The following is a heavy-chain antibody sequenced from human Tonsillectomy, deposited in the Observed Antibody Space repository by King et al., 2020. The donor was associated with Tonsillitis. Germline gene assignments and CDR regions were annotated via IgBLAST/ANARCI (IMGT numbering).Heavy chain of an antibody. CDR3: ARGQSGAGNAFDI. CDR1: GGSFSGYY. CDR2: INHSGST. V-gene: IGHV4-34*01. D-gene: IGHD7-27*01. J-gene: IGHJ3*02. Sequence: VQLQQWGAGLLKPSETLSLTCAVYGGSFSGYYWSWIRQPPGKGLEWIGEINHSGSTNYNPSLKSRVTISVDTSKNQFSLKLSSVTAADTAVYYFARGQSGAGNAFDIWGQGTMVTVSS.